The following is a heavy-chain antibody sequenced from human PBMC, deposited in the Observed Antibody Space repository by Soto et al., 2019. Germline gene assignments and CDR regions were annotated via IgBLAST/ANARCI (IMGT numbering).Heavy chain of an antibody. CDR3: ARGGTPIDY. J-gene: IGHJ4*02. CDR1: GYTFTNFG. Sequence: QVQLVQSGAEVKKPGASVKVSCKSSGYTFTNFGISWVRQAPGQGLEWMGWISAYNGNTNYAQKFQGRVTMTTDTSTSKDYMEVMSLRFDDTALYYWARGGTPIDYWGQGTLVTVSS. D-gene: IGHD3-16*01. V-gene: IGHV1-18*01. CDR2: ISAYNGNT.